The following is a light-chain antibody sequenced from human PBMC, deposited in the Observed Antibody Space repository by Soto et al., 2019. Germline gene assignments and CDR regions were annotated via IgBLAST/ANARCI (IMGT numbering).Light chain of an antibody. CDR3: QQYDISPRT. V-gene: IGKV3-20*01. CDR1: QSLNSFY. CDR2: GSS. J-gene: IGKJ1*01. Sequence: EIVLTQSPGTLSLSPGERATLSCRASQSLNSFYLAWYQQKPGQAPRLLIYGSSNRATGIPDMFSGSGSGTVFTLTISRLDHEEFAVYYCQQYDISPRTFGQGTKVEVK.